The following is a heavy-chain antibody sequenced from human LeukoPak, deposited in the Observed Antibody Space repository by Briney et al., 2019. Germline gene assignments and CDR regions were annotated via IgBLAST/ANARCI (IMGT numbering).Heavy chain of an antibody. CDR3: ARDFSSSWYVFGY. CDR2: ISAGNGNT. D-gene: IGHD6-13*01. J-gene: IGHJ1*01. V-gene: IGHV1-3*01. Sequence: ASVKVSCKASGYTFTSYAMHWVRQAPGQRPEWMGWISAGNGNTKYSQKFQGRVTITRDTSASTAYMELSSLRSEDTAVYYCARDFSSSWYVFGYWGQGILVTVSS. CDR1: GYTFTSYA.